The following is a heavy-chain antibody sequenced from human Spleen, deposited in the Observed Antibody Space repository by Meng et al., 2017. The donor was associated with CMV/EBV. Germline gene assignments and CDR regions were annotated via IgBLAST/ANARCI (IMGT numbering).Heavy chain of an antibody. D-gene: IGHD1-26*01. J-gene: IGHJ4*02. CDR3: AKDPRSGNYGGMVILDY. Sequence: GGSLRLSCVVSAFTLSNHWMHWVRQAPGKGQVWVSHINGDGSSITYADSVKGRFTISRDNSKNTLYLQMDSLRAEDTAVYYCAKDPRSGNYGGMVILDYWGQGTLVTVSS. CDR1: AFTLSNHW. CDR2: INGDGSSI. V-gene: IGHV3-74*03.